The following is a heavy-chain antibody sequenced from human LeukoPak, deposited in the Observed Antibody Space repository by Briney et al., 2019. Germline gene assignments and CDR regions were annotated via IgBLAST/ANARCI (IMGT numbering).Heavy chain of an antibody. J-gene: IGHJ4*02. Sequence: GGSLRLSCVASGFAVGSNYMSWVRQAPGKGLEWVSGISWSSGTIDYADSVRGRFTISRDNAKNSLYLQMDSLRVEDTAFYYCAKDNRRHYASGPNPDSLHWGQGALVTVSS. V-gene: IGHV3-9*01. CDR3: AKDNRRHYASGPNPDSLH. CDR2: ISWSSGTI. D-gene: IGHD2-2*01. CDR1: GFAVGSNY.